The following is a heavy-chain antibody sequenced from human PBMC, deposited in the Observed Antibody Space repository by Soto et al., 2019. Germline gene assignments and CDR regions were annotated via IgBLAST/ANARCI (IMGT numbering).Heavy chain of an antibody. D-gene: IGHD3-10*01. CDR3: AALIWFGAWYYYGMDV. V-gene: IGHV4-31*03. CDR2: IYYSGST. Sequence: SETLSLTCTVSGGSISSGGYYWSWIRQHPGKGLEWIGYIYYSGSTYYNPSLKSRVTISVDTSKNQFSLKLSSVTAADTAVYYCAALIWFGAWYYYGMDVWGQGTTVTVSS. CDR1: GGSISSGGYY. J-gene: IGHJ6*02.